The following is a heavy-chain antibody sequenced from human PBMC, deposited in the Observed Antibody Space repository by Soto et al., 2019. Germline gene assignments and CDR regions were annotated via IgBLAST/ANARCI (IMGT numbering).Heavy chain of an antibody. CDR1: GGSISSYY. Sequence: QVQLQESGPGLVKPSETLSLTCTVSGGSISSYYWSWIRQPPGKGLEFIGYIYYSGSTNYNPSLKSRVTILVDTTKNQFSLKLSSVTAADTAVYYCARDGGTNGMDVWGQGTTVTVSS. J-gene: IGHJ6*02. D-gene: IGHD3-3*01. V-gene: IGHV4-59*01. CDR2: IYYSGST. CDR3: ARDGGTNGMDV.